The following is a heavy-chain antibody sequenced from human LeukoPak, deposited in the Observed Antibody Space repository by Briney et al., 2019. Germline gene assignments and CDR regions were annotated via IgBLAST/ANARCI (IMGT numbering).Heavy chain of an antibody. CDR2: IYYGGST. Sequence: SETLSLTCTVSGGSISSSSYHWGWIRQSPGKGLEWIGSIYYGGSTYYNPSLKSRVTISVDTSKNQFSLKLSSVTAADTAVYYCARQKGYCSGGSCYDRFDPWGQGTLVTVSS. CDR3: ARQKGYCSGGSCYDRFDP. V-gene: IGHV4-39*01. J-gene: IGHJ5*02. CDR1: GGSISSSSYH. D-gene: IGHD2-15*01.